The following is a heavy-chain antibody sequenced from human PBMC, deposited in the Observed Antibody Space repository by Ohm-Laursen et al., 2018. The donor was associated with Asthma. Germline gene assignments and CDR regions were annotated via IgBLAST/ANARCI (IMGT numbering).Heavy chain of an antibody. D-gene: IGHD4-11*01. CDR2: IIPIFGTA. V-gene: IGHV1-69*13. CDR1: GGTFSSYA. Sequence: SVKVSCKASGGTFSSYAISWVRQAPGQGLEWMGGIIPIFGTANYAQKFQGRVTITADESTSTAYMELSSLRSEDTAVYYCARSSDDYSNYFYNWFDPWSQGTLVTVSS. J-gene: IGHJ5*02. CDR3: ARSSDDYSNYFYNWFDP.